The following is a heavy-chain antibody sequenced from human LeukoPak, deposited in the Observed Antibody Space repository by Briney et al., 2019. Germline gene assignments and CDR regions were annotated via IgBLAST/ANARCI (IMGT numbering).Heavy chain of an antibody. Sequence: GGSLRLSCVVSGFTFSGYWMSWVRQPPGKGLEWVASIKQDGSDEYYVDSVKGRFTISRDNAKNSLYLQMDGLRAEDTAVYHCARKLYYYGTSPAGWFDPWGQGTLVTVSS. D-gene: IGHD3-10*01. J-gene: IGHJ5*02. V-gene: IGHV3-7*01. CDR1: GFTFSGYW. CDR2: IKQDGSDE. CDR3: ARKLYYYGTSPAGWFDP.